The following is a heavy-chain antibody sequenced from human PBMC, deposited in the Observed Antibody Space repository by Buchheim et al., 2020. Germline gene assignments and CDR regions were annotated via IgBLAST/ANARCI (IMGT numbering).Heavy chain of an antibody. Sequence: QVQLVESGGGVVQPGRSLRLSCAASGFTFSSYGMHWVRQAPGKGLEWVAVISYDGSNKYYADSVKGRFTISRDNFKNTRYLQMNSLRAEDTAVYYCAKETPGIAVAGTPFWGQGTL. D-gene: IGHD6-19*01. V-gene: IGHV3-30*18. CDR1: GFTFSSYG. CDR3: AKETPGIAVAGTPF. CDR2: ISYDGSNK. J-gene: IGHJ4*02.